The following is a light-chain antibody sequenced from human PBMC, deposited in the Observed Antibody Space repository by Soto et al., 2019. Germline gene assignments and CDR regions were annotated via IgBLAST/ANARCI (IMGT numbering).Light chain of an antibody. CDR1: QSVSSSY. J-gene: IGKJ3*01. CDR3: QQDGRSPIFT. V-gene: IGKV3-20*01. CDR2: GAS. Sequence: EIVLTQSPGTLSLSPGERATLSCRASQSVSSSYLAWYQQRPGQAPRLLIYGASTRTAGIPDRFSGSGSGIDFTLTISRLEPEDFAVYYCQQDGRSPIFTLGPGTTVDIK.